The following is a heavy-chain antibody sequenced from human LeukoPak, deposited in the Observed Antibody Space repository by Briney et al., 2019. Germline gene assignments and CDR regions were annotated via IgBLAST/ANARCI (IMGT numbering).Heavy chain of an antibody. D-gene: IGHD1-26*01. V-gene: IGHV1-46*01. CDR3: ARDRARIVGATKWFDP. CDR2: INPSGGST. J-gene: IGHJ5*02. Sequence: GASVKVSCTASGYTFTNYYMHWVRQAPGQGLEWMGIINPSGGSTSYAQKFQGRVTMTRDTSTSTVYMELSSLRSEDTAVYYCARDRARIVGATKWFDPWGQGTLVTVSS. CDR1: GYTFTNYY.